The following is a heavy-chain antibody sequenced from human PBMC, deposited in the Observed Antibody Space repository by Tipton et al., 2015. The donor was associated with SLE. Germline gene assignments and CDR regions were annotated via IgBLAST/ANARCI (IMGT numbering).Heavy chain of an antibody. V-gene: IGHV4-38-2*02. Sequence: TLSLTCTVSLYSIGSGFYWDWVRRPPGKGLEWIATMHHNGSTYYNPSLRSRVTISMDTSRNQFSLRLKSVTAADTAVYYCVTGHFDYWGQGSLVTVSS. CDR3: VTGHFDY. CDR1: LYSIGSGFY. J-gene: IGHJ4*02. D-gene: IGHD1-14*01. CDR2: MHHNGST.